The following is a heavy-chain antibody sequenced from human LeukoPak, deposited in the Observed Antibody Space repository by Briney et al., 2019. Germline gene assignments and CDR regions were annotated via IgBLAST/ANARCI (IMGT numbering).Heavy chain of an antibody. J-gene: IGHJ4*02. V-gene: IGHV3-53*01. Sequence: PGGSLRLSCAASGFTVSSNYMSWVRQAPGKGLEWVSVIYSGGSTYYADSVKGRFTISRDNSENTLYLQMNSLRAEDTAVYYCARGEDTAMGLDYWGQGTLVTVSS. D-gene: IGHD5-18*01. CDR1: GFTVSSNY. CDR3: ARGEDTAMGLDY. CDR2: IYSGGST.